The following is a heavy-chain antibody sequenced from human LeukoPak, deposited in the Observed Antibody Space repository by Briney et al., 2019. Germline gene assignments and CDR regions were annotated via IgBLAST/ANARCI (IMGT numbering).Heavy chain of an antibody. J-gene: IGHJ4*02. Sequence: QAGGSLRLSCAASGFTFSSYAMSWVRQAPGKGLEWVSAISGSGGSTYYADSVKGRFTISRDNSKNTLYLQMNSLRAEDTAVYYRAKGPPFSYYDSSGNDYWGQGTLVTVSS. CDR3: AKGPPFSYYDSSGNDY. D-gene: IGHD3-22*01. CDR2: ISGSGGST. V-gene: IGHV3-23*01. CDR1: GFTFSSYA.